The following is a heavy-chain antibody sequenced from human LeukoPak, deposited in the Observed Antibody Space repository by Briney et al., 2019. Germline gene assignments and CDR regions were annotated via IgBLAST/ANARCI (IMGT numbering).Heavy chain of an antibody. CDR3: ARDPGRNAFDI. V-gene: IGHV3-30-3*01. J-gene: IGHJ3*02. CDR2: ISYDGSNK. Sequence: GGSLRLSCAASGFTFSSYAMHWVRQAPGKGLEWVAVISYDGSNKYYADSVKGRFTISRDNSKNTLYLQMNSLRAEDTAVYYCARDPGRNAFDIWGQGXMXTVSS. CDR1: GFTFSSYA.